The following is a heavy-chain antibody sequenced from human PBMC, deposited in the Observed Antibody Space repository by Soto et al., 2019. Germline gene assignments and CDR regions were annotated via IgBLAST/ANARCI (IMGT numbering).Heavy chain of an antibody. CDR2: IYYSGLT. Sequence: KTSETLSLTCSVSGDSISTEGYYWSWIRQHPGKGLEWIGYIYYSGLTSYNPSLKSRVTISRATSKNQFYLKLSSVTAADTAVYYCAGSRSYYVEDFQKWGQGTLVTVSS. D-gene: IGHD1-26*01. V-gene: IGHV4-31*03. J-gene: IGHJ1*01. CDR3: AGSRSYYVEDFQK. CDR1: GDSISTEGYY.